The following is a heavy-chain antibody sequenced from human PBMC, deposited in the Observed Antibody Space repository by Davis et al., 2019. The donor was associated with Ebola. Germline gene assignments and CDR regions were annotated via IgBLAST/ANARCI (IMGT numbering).Heavy chain of an antibody. J-gene: IGHJ4*02. CDR2: ITGGGGTT. CDR1: GFTFTNYA. Sequence: PGGSLRLSCAASGFTFTNYAMSWVRQAPGKGLEWVSVITGGGGTTYYADSVKGRFTISRDNSKNMLYLQMNNLRAEDTAVYFCVGTTTSLPAYWGQGILVTVSS. V-gene: IGHV3-23*01. D-gene: IGHD7-27*01. CDR3: VGTTTSLPAY.